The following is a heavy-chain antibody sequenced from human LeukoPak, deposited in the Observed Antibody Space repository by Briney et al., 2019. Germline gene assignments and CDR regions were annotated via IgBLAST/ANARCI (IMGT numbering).Heavy chain of an antibody. CDR3: ARDVSSGGSRDNSGPPVNWFDP. V-gene: IGHV1-2*02. J-gene: IGHJ5*02. CDR2: INLNSGGT. CDR1: VYTFTGYY. D-gene: IGHD3-22*01. Sequence: ASVTVSCTASVYTFTGYYMHWVRQAPGQGLGWMGWINLNSGGTTYAQKVPGRVHMTGYTSISTCYVELSRLRSDDTGVYYCARDVSSGGSRDNSGPPVNWFDPGGQGTRVTVFS.